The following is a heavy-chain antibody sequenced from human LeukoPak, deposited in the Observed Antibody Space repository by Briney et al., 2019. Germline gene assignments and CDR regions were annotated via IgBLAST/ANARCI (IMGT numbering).Heavy chain of an antibody. J-gene: IGHJ5*02. Sequence: PGRSLRHSCGPSGFTPDVSVAFWVPPGLGGGLEWVSGLCWNSGSIGYADSVTSRFTISRDNAKNSLYLQMNSLRAEDTALYYCAKGRDKYQLLSKNWFDPWGQGTLVTVSS. D-gene: IGHD2-2*01. CDR3: AKGRDKYQLLSKNWFDP. V-gene: IGHV3-9*02. CDR2: LCWNSGSI. CDR1: GFTPDVSV.